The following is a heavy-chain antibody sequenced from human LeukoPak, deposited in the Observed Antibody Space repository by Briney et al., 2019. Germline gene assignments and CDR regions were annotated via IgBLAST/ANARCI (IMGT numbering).Heavy chain of an antibody. J-gene: IGHJ4*02. V-gene: IGHV3-15*01. Sequence: GGSLRLSCAVSGFSVIDAWMSWVRQAPGKGLEWVGRIRPKTEGGATDYGAPVKDRFTISRDESKATLFLQMDSLKPEDTAVYFCTTFGYALDSWGQGTLVTVSS. CDR1: GFSVIDAW. CDR3: TTFGYALDS. D-gene: IGHD2-2*01. CDR2: IRPKTEGGAT.